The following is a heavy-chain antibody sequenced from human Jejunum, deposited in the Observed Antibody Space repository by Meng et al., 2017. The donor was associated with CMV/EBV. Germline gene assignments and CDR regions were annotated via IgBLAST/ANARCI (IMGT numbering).Heavy chain of an antibody. Sequence: SGFALSDYYMIWIRQAPGRGLECILYIGNGYSGSAIYYADSVKGRFTISRDNAENSLYLQMNSLRAEDTAVYYCARDWLNKAMDVWGQGTTVTVSS. D-gene: IGHD1/OR15-1a*01. CDR3: ARDWLNKAMDV. V-gene: IGHV3-11*01. J-gene: IGHJ6*02. CDR2: IGNGYSGSAI. CDR1: GFALSDYY.